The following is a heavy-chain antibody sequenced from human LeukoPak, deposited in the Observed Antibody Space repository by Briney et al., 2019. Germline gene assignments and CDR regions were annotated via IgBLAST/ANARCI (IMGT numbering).Heavy chain of an antibody. CDR1: GYSFTSYW. CDR3: ARFLPRQQLRFDAFDI. CDR2: IYPGDSDT. J-gene: IGHJ3*02. V-gene: IGHV5-51*01. Sequence: GESLKISCKGSGYSFTSYWIGWVRQMPGKGLEWMGIIYPGDSDTRYSPSFQGQVTISADKSISTAYLQWSSLKASDTAMNYCARFLPRQQLRFDAFDIWGQGTMVTVSS. D-gene: IGHD6-13*01.